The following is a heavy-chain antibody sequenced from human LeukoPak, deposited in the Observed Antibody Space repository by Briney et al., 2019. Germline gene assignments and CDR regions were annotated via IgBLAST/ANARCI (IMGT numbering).Heavy chain of an antibody. V-gene: IGHV1-8*02. CDR2: MNPNSGNT. Sequence: ASVKVSCKASGYTFTSYDINWVRQATGQGLEWMGWMNPNSGNTGYAQKFQGRVTMTTDTSTSTAYMELRSLRSDDTAVYYCARFRAGVGEPYGDFWGQGSLVTVSS. CDR3: ARFRAGVGEPYGDF. D-gene: IGHD3-10*01. J-gene: IGHJ4*02. CDR1: GYTFTSYD.